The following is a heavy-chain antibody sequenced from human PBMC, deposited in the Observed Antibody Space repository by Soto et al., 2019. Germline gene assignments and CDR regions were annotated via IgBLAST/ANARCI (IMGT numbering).Heavy chain of an antibody. CDR1: GGSISSGGYY. J-gene: IGHJ3*01. V-gene: IGHV4-31*03. CDR3: ARDHGYDFWSGSV. CDR2: IYYSGST. Sequence: SETLSLTCTVSGGSISSGGYYWSWIRQHPGKGLEWIGYIYYSGSTYYNPSLKSRVTISVDTSKNQFSLKLSSVTAADTAVYYCARDHGYDFWSGSVWGQGTMVTVSS. D-gene: IGHD3-3*01.